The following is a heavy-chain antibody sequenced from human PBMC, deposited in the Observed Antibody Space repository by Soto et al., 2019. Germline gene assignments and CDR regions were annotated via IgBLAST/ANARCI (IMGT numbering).Heavy chain of an antibody. V-gene: IGHV3-48*02. D-gene: IGHD6-19*01. CDR2: ISSSSTI. CDR3: ATDSGWIDDY. J-gene: IGHJ4*02. Sequence: GGSLRLSCAASGFTFSSYSMNWVRQAPGKGLEWVSYISSSSTIYYADSVKGRFTISRDNAKNSLYLQMNSLRDEDTAVYYCATDSGWIDDYWGQGTLVTVSS. CDR1: GFTFSSYS.